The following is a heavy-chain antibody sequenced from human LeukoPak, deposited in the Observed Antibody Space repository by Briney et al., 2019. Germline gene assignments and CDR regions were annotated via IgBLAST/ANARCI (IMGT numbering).Heavy chain of an antibody. CDR2: IVPNSGGT. J-gene: IGHJ4*02. CDR1: GYTFTDSY. V-gene: IGHV1-2*02. D-gene: IGHD1-1*01. Sequence: ASVKVSCKTSGYTFTDSYIHWVRQAPGQGLEWMGWIVPNSGGTNYAQRFQGRVTMTRDTSISTAYMELTRLRYDDTAVYYCVTLGGTSFDYWGQGTLVTVSS. CDR3: VTLGGTSFDY.